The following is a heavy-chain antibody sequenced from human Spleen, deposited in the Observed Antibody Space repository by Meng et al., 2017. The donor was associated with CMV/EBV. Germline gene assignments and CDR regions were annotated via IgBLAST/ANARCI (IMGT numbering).Heavy chain of an antibody. Sequence: SQTLSLTCTVSGGSISSYYWSWIRQPPGKGLEWIGYIYYSGSTNYNPSLKSRVTISVDTSKNQFSLKLSSVTAADTAVYYCARALRGGSYRYLDYWGQGTLVTVSS. V-gene: IGHV4-59*01. CDR1: GGSISSYY. J-gene: IGHJ4*02. CDR2: IYYSGST. CDR3: ARALRGGSYRYLDY. D-gene: IGHD1-26*01.